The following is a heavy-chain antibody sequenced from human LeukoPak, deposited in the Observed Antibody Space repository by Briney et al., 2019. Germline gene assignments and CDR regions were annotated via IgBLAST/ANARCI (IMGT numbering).Heavy chain of an antibody. V-gene: IGHV3-33*01. Sequence: PGGSLRLSCAASGFTFSSYGMHWVRQAPGKGLEWLAVIWYDGSNIYYADSVKGRFAISRDNSKNTLYLLLNSLRAEDTAVYYCAGATFDYWGQGTLVTVSS. CDR3: AGATFDY. J-gene: IGHJ4*02. CDR1: GFTFSSYG. CDR2: IWYDGSNI.